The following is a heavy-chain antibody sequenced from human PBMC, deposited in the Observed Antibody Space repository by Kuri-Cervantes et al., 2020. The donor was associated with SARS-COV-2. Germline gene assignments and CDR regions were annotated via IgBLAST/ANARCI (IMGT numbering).Heavy chain of an antibody. CDR3: ARDGQYYYDSSGYYSDWYFDL. CDR2: IGTAGDT. J-gene: IGHJ2*01. Sequence: GESLKISCAASGFTFSSYDMHWVRQATGKGLEWVSAIGTAGDTYYPGSVKGRFTISRENAKNSLYLQMNSLRAGDTAVYYCARDGQYYYDSSGYYSDWYFDLWGRDTLVTVSS. V-gene: IGHV3-13*04. CDR1: GFTFSSYD. D-gene: IGHD3-22*01.